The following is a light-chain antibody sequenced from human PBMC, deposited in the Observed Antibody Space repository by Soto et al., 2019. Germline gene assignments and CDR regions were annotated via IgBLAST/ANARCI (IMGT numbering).Light chain of an antibody. J-gene: IGKJ5*01. CDR2: DGY. CDR3: QQRNMWPIT. V-gene: IGKV3-11*01. CDR1: QNVDKF. Sequence: EIELTQSPATLSLSPVETATLSCRASQNVDKFLAWYQQRPGQPPRLLIYDGYYRATDTPPRFSGSGSGTDFTLTISSLEPEDSAVYYCQQRNMWPITFGQGTRLEIK.